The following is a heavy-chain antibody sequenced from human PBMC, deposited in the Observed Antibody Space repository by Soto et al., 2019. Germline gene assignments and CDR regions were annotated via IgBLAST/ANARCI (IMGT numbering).Heavy chain of an antibody. Sequence: GGSLRLSCAASGFSVSSYHMSWVRQAPGKGLEWVSGIDSDAKTFYADSVNGRFIISRDNSDNTLFLQLNSLRAEDTAVYFCARDGYSFALNFWGPGTRVTVSS. V-gene: IGHV3-53*01. CDR1: GFSVSSYH. J-gene: IGHJ4*02. CDR3: ARDGYSFALNF. CDR2: IDSDAKT. D-gene: IGHD5-18*01.